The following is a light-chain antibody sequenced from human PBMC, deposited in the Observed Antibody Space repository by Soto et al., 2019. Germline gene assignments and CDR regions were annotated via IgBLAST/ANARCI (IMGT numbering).Light chain of an antibody. CDR2: LGS. Sequence: DIVMTQSPLSLPVTPGEPASISCRSSQSLLHSDGFHYLDWYLQKPGQSPQLLIYLGSNLASGVHDRFTGSGSGTDITLEISSVEAEDVGIYYCVQALQPPVFGPGTKVDIK. J-gene: IGKJ3*01. CDR1: QSLLHSDGFHY. CDR3: VQALQPPV. V-gene: IGKV2-28*01.